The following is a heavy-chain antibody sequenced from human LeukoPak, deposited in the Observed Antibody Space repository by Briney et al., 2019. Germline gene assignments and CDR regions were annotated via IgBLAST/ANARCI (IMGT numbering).Heavy chain of an antibody. CDR2: ISVSGDNT. CDR1: GSAFSRSW. CDR3: AKRSSGGPYYFDY. J-gene: IGHJ4*02. V-gene: IGHV3-23*01. D-gene: IGHD3-10*01. Sequence: GGSLRLSCAASGSAFSRSWIHWVRQAPGKGLQWVSTISVSGDNTYYADSVKGRFTISRDNSKNTLYLQMNSLRADDTAIYYCAKRSSGGPYYFDYWGQGTLVTVSS.